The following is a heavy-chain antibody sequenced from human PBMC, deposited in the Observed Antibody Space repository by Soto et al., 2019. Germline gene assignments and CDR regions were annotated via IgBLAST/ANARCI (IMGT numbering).Heavy chain of an antibody. CDR2: IYYSGST. D-gene: IGHD3-22*01. V-gene: IGHV4-31*03. Sequence: QVQLQESGPGLVKPSQTLSLTCTVSGGSISSGVYYWSWIRQHPGKGLEWIGYIYYSGSTYYNPSLKSRVTISTDTSKNQFSLKLSSVTAADTAVYYCARRASSGRFDYWGQGTLVTVSS. CDR1: GGSISSGVYY. CDR3: ARRASSGRFDY. J-gene: IGHJ4*02.